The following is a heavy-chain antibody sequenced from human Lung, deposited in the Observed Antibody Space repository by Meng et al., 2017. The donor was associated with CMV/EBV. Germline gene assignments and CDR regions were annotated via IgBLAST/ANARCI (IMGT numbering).Heavy chain of an antibody. CDR3: ARSGRPYCSSTSCSSGWFDP. D-gene: IGHD2-2*01. CDR1: GAYD. J-gene: IGHJ5*02. V-gene: IGHV4-31*02. Sequence: GAYDWSWIRQHPGKGLEWIGYIYYSRSTYYNQSLKSRVTISVDTSKNQFSLKLSSVTAADTAVYYCARSGRPYCSSTSCSSGWFDPWGQGTLVTVSS. CDR2: IYYSRST.